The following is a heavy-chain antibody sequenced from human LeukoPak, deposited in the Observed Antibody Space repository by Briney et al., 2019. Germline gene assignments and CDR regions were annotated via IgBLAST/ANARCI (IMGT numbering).Heavy chain of an antibody. CDR1: GFTFSNFG. V-gene: IGHV3-74*01. CDR2: IKSDGSST. CDR3: ARDNWNYDHYFDY. J-gene: IGHJ4*02. D-gene: IGHD1-7*01. Sequence: GGSLRLSCEASGFTFSNFGMHWVRQAPGKGLVWVSRIKSDGSSTSYADAVKGRFTISRDNAKNTVYMQMNSLRAEDTAVYYCARDNWNYDHYFDYWGQGILVTVSS.